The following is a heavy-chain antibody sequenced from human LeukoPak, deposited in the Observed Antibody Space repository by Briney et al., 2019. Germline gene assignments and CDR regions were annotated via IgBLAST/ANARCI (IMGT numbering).Heavy chain of an antibody. D-gene: IGHD2-2*01. CDR3: ATAMPGYNWFDP. CDR1: GYTFTSYG. CDR2: ISAYNGNT. Sequence: ASVKVSCKASGYTFTSYGISWVRQAPGQGLECMGWISAYNGNTNYAQKLQGRVTMTTDTSTSTAYMELRSLRSDDTAVYYCATAMPGYNWFDPWGQGTLVTVSS. V-gene: IGHV1-18*01. J-gene: IGHJ5*02.